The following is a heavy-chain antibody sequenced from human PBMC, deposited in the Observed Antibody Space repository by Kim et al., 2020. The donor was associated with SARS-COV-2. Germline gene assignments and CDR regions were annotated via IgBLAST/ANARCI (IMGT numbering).Heavy chain of an antibody. D-gene: IGHD5-12*01. CDR2: IYYSGST. CDR3: ARLRDYGYNYYFDY. J-gene: IGHJ4*02. Sequence: SETLSLTCTVSGGSISSSSYYWGWIRQPPGKGLEWIGSIYYSGSTYYNPSLKSRVTISVDTSKNQFSLKLSSVTAADTAVYYCARLRDYGYNYYFDYWGQGTLVTVSS. V-gene: IGHV4-39*07. CDR1: GGSISSSSYY.